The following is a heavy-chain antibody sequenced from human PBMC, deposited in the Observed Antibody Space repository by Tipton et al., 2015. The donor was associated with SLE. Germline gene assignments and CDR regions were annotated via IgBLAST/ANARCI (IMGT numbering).Heavy chain of an antibody. CDR3: ARLSASIGY. D-gene: IGHD2/OR15-2a*01. CDR2: IYFTGST. J-gene: IGHJ4*02. V-gene: IGHV4-39*07. Sequence: LRLSCTVSGDSISGSSYYWGRIRQPPGKGLEWIGSIYFTGSTYNSPSLKSRVTISVDTSKNHFSLNLTSVTAADTALYYCARLSASIGYWGQGALVTVSS. CDR1: GDSISGSSYY.